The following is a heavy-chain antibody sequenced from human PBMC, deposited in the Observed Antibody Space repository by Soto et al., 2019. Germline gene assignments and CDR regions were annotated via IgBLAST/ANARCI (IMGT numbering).Heavy chain of an antibody. Sequence: EVQLLESGGGLVQPGGSLRLSCAASGFTFSAYAMGWVRQAPGKGLEWVSTIHGGGGATHYADSVKGRFTISRDDSKNTPYAQMNSLRAEVTAVYYCAKFEGHPLEYWYFDFWGRGTLVTVSS. V-gene: IGHV3-23*01. CDR2: IHGGGGAT. CDR1: GFTFSAYA. CDR3: AKFEGHPLEYWYFDF. D-gene: IGHD1-1*01. J-gene: IGHJ2*01.